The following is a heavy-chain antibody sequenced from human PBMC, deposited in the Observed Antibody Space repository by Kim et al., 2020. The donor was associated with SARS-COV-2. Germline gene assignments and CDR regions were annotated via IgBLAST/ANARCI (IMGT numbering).Heavy chain of an antibody. Sequence: SETLSLTCNVSGASLNSGGHYWSWIRQHPGKGLEWIGYIYHNGRTHYNPSLKTRLSMSVDTSSNHFSLELSSVIAADTAVYYCARAPDYYSSGSYWYFD. CDR2: IYHNGRT. D-gene: IGHD3-22*01. CDR3: ARAPDYYSSGSYWYFD. CDR1: GASLNSGGHY. J-gene: IGHJ2*01. V-gene: IGHV4-31*03.